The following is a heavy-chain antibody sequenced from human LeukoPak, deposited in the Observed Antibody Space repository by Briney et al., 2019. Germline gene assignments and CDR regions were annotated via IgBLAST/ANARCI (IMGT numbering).Heavy chain of an antibody. J-gene: IGHJ4*02. CDR1: GFTFSSYA. CDR3: ARDRRQLMSGSYGIDY. D-gene: IGHD1-26*01. Sequence: PGGSLRLSCAASGFTFSSYAMSWVRQAPGKGLEWVSAISGSGGSTYYADSVKGRFTISRDNAKNSLYLQMNSLRAEDTAVYYCARDRRQLMSGSYGIDYWGQGTLVTVSS. V-gene: IGHV3-23*01. CDR2: ISGSGGST.